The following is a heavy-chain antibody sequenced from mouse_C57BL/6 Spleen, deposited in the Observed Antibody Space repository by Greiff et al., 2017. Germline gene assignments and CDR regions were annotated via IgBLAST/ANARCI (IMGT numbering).Heavy chain of an antibody. Sequence: VQLQQSGPGLVAPSQSLSITCTVSGFSLTSYAISWVRQPPGKGLEWLGVIWTGGGTNYNSALKSSLSISKDNSKSQVFLKMNSLQTDDTARYYCARTGYGSSSYWYFDVWGTGTTVTVSS. CDR3: ARTGYGSSSYWYFDV. J-gene: IGHJ1*03. CDR2: IWTGGGT. CDR1: GFSLTSYA. V-gene: IGHV2-9-1*01. D-gene: IGHD1-1*01.